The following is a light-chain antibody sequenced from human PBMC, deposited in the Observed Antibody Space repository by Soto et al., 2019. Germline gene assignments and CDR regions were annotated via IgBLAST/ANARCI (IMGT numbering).Light chain of an antibody. V-gene: IGKV3-15*01. CDR2: GAS. Sequence: EIVMTQSPATLSLSPGERATLSCRASQSVDTYLAWYQQKPGQAPRLLISGASTRATGVPARFSGSGSGTEFTLTISSLQSEDFALYYCQQYNNWPPWTFGQGTKVDIK. J-gene: IGKJ1*01. CDR3: QQYNNWPPWT. CDR1: QSVDTY.